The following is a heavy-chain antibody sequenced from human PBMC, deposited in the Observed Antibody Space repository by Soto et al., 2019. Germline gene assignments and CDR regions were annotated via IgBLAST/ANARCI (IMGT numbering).Heavy chain of an antibody. J-gene: IGHJ6*02. CDR2: IIPIFGTA. D-gene: IGHD6-13*01. V-gene: IGHV1-69*06. Sequence: GASVKVSCKASGGTFSSYAISWVRQAPGQGLEWMGGIIPIFGTANYAQKFQGRVTITADKSTSTAYMELSSLRSEDTAVYYCARRAAAGLEYYYYYGMDVWGQGTTVTVSS. CDR3: ARRAAAGLEYYYYYGMDV. CDR1: GGTFSSYA.